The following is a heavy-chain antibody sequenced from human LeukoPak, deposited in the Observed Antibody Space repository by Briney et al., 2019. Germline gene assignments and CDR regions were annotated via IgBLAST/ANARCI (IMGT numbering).Heavy chain of an antibody. J-gene: IGHJ5*02. V-gene: IGHV4-39*07. CDR3: ASKKNPGIAAAGPSWFDP. CDR2: IYYSGST. CDR1: GGSISSSSYY. D-gene: IGHD6-13*01. Sequence: SETLSLTCTVSGGSISSSSYYWGWIRQPPGKGLEWIGSIYYSGSTYYNPSLKSRVTISVDTSKNQFSLKLSSVTAADTAVYYCASKKNPGIAAAGPSWFDPWGQGTLVTVSS.